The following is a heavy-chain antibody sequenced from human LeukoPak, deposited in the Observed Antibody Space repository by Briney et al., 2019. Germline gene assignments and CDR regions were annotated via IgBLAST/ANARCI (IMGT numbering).Heavy chain of an antibody. Sequence: GGSLRLSCAASGFTFSSYEMNWVRQAPGKGLEWVSYISSSGSTIYYADSVKGRFTISRDNAKNSLYLQMNSLRAEDTAVYYCARDSPGIAAAGLYYFDYWDQGTLVTVSS. J-gene: IGHJ4*02. CDR2: ISSSGSTI. CDR1: GFTFSSYE. V-gene: IGHV3-48*03. CDR3: ARDSPGIAAAGLYYFDY. D-gene: IGHD6-13*01.